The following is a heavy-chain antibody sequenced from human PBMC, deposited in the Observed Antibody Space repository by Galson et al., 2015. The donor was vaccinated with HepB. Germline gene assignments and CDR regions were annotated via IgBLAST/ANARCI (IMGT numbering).Heavy chain of an antibody. Sequence: PALVKPTQTLTLTCTFSGFSLSTSGMCVSWIRQPPGKALEWLALIDWDDDKYYSTSLKTRLTISKDTSKNQVVLTMTNMDPVDTATYYCARIGPPGGGCSGSPLLVGAFDIWGQGTMVTVSS. CDR3: ARIGPPGGGCSGSPLLVGAFDI. J-gene: IGHJ3*02. CDR1: GFSLSTSGMC. D-gene: IGHD3-10*02. V-gene: IGHV2-70*01. CDR2: IDWDDDK.